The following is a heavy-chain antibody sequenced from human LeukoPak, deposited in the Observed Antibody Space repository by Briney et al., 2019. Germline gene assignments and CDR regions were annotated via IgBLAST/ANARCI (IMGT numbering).Heavy chain of an antibody. J-gene: IGHJ5*02. CDR2: IDYRGST. CDR3: ARVRVLQYYDFWSGRNWFDP. CDR1: GDSISNYY. D-gene: IGHD3-3*01. Sequence: PSETLSLTCTVSGDSISNYYWSWIRQPPGKGLEWIAYIDYRGSTTYNPSLRSRITISVDTSRNQFSLKLTSVTAADTAVYYCARVRVLQYYDFWSGRNWFDPWGQGTLVTVSS. V-gene: IGHV4-59*01.